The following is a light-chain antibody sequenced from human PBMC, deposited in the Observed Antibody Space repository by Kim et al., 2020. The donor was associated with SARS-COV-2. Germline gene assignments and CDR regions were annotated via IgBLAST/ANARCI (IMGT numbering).Light chain of an antibody. CDR1: QSIGNW. CDR2: KAS. CDR3: QQCNPDWT. V-gene: IGKV1-5*03. J-gene: IGKJ1*01. Sequence: SAYVGDRVTITCRASQSIGNWLAWYQQKPGTAPKLLIYKASNLEAGVPSRFSGSGFGTEFTLTITSLQPADFATYYCQQCNPDWTFDQGTKVDIK.